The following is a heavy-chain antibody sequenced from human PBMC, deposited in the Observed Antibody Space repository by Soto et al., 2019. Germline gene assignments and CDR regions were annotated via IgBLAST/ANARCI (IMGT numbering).Heavy chain of an antibody. J-gene: IGHJ3*02. CDR1: GGSISSGDYY. CDR2: IYYSGST. Sequence: SETLSLTCTVSGGSISSGDYYWSWIRQPPGKGLEWIGYIYYSGSTYYNPSLKSRVTLSVDTSKNQFSLRLSSVTAADTAVYYCARVKDDSSGYYPVGAFDIWGQGTMVTVSS. V-gene: IGHV4-30-4*01. CDR3: ARVKDDSSGYYPVGAFDI. D-gene: IGHD3-22*01.